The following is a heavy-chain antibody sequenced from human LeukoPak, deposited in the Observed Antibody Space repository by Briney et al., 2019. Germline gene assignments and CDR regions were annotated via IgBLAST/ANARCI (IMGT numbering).Heavy chain of an antibody. CDR3: ARPYDTRGYFPDY. D-gene: IGHD3-22*01. CDR2: ISRGSDHI. Sequence: GGSLRLSCAASGFTFSSYAMSWVRQAPGKGLEWVSSISRGSDHIFYADSMKGRFTISRDNAKNSLYLQMNSLGAEDTAVYYCARPYDTRGYFPDYWGQGTLVTVSS. V-gene: IGHV3-21*01. J-gene: IGHJ4*02. CDR1: GFTFSSYA.